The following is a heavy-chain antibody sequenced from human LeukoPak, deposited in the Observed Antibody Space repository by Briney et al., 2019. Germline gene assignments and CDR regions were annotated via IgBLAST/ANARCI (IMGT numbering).Heavy chain of an antibody. CDR2: VNPSAGTT. D-gene: IGHD2-15*01. CDR1: GYVFTTYY. CDR3: ARERGGTYYFDY. Sequence: ASVKDSCKASGYVFTTYYVHWVRQATGQGLEWLGMVNPSAGTTNYAQNFRGRVTMTRDTSTSTVYMELSSLKSEDTAIYYCARERGGTYYFDYWGQGTLVTVSS. V-gene: IGHV1-46*01. J-gene: IGHJ4*02.